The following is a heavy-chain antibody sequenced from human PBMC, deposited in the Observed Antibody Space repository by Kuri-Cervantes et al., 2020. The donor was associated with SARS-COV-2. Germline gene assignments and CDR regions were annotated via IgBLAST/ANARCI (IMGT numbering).Heavy chain of an antibody. D-gene: IGHD5-24*01. Sequence: GESLKISCAASGFTFSSYSMNWVRQAPGKGLEWVSSISSSSSYIYYADSVKGRFTISRDNAKNSLYLQMNSLRAEDTAVYYCARAEERWLQLNYYYYYYMDVWGKGTTVTVSS. V-gene: IGHV3-21*01. CDR3: ARAEERWLQLNYYYYYYMDV. J-gene: IGHJ6*03. CDR1: GFTFSSYS. CDR2: ISSSSSYI.